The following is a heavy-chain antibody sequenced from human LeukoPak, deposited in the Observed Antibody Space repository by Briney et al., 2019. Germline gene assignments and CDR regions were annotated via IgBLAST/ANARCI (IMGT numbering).Heavy chain of an antibody. V-gene: IGHV3-23*01. J-gene: IGHJ4*02. CDR2: ISNNGGYT. CDR1: GFTFNNYA. D-gene: IGHD2-15*01. CDR3: AKQLGYCSDGSCYFPY. Sequence: GGSLRLSCAGSGFTFNNYAMSWVRQTPRKGLEWVSAISNNGGYTYYADSVQGRFTISRDNSKSTLCLQMNSLRAEDTAVYYCAKQLGYCSDGSCYFPYWGQGTLVTVSS.